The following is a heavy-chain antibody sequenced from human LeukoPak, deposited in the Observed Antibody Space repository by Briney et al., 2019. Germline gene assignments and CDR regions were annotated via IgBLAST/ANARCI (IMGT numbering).Heavy chain of an antibody. Sequence: PGGSLRLSCAASGISVNNKYMGWVRQAPGKGLEWVSAFYSDGGTDYADSVQGRFTISRDNSKNTLYLQMSSLRAEDTAVYYCAGSFGRAALDFWGQGTMVTVSS. J-gene: IGHJ3*01. CDR1: GISVNNKY. CDR3: AGSFGRAALDF. V-gene: IGHV3-53*01. D-gene: IGHD3-3*01. CDR2: FYSDGGT.